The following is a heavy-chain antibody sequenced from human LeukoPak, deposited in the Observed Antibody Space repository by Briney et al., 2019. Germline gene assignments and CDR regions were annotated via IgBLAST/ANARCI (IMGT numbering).Heavy chain of an antibody. CDR1: GYSFTNYW. D-gene: IGHD2-8*01. CDR3: ARRASCINGVCEYYDS. J-gene: IGHJ4*02. Sequence: LGESLKISCKGSGYSFTNYWIGWVRQMPGKGLEWMGIIFPGDSDTRCSPSFQGQVTISADRSISTAYLQWSSLKASDTAMYFCARRASCINGVCEYYDSWGQGTLVTVSS. CDR2: IFPGDSDT. V-gene: IGHV5-51*01.